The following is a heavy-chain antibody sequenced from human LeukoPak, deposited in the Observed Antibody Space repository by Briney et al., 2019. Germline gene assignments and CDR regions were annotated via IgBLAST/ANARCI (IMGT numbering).Heavy chain of an antibody. CDR1: GFTFDDYG. CDR3: VKDSNYDFWSGYYKGFDN. CDR2: ISRDGGRT. V-gene: IGHV3-20*04. Sequence: PGGSLRLSCAASGFTSGFTFDDYGMNWVRQVPGKGLEWVSGISRDGGRTGYADSVQGRFTISRDNSRNSLHLQMNSLRVEDTAFYYCVKDSNYDFWSGYYKGFDNWGQGTLATVSS. J-gene: IGHJ4*02. D-gene: IGHD3-3*01.